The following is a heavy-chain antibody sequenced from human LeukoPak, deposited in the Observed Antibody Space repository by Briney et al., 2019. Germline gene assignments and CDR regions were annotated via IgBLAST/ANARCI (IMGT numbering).Heavy chain of an antibody. CDR3: ARRQWGSTSCYDY. CDR1: GFTFSSYA. CDR2: ISGSGGST. J-gene: IGHJ4*02. V-gene: IGHV3-23*01. Sequence: GGSLRLSCAVSGFTFSSYAMSWVRQAPGKGLEWVSAISGSGGSTYYADSVKGRFTISRDNAKNSLYLQMNSLRAEDTAVYYCARRQWGSTSCYDYWGQGTLVTVSS. D-gene: IGHD2-2*01.